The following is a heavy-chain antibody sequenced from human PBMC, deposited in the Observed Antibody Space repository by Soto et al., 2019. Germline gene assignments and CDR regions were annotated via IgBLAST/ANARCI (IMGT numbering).Heavy chain of an antibody. J-gene: IGHJ4*02. Sequence: QVQLVESGGGVVQPGRSLRLSCAASGFTVSSYGMHWVRQAPGKGLEWVAVISYDGSNKYYADSVKGRFTISRDNSKTTLYLQMNSLNAEDTAVYYCQKDPGGQAVALDYWGQGTLVTVSS. D-gene: IGHD6-19*01. CDR3: QKDPGGQAVALDY. CDR1: GFTVSSYG. CDR2: ISYDGSNK. V-gene: IGHV3-30*18.